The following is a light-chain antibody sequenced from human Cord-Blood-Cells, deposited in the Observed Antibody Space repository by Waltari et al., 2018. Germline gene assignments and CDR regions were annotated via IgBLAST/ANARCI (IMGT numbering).Light chain of an antibody. CDR1: QSISSW. CDR3: QQYNSYWT. CDR2: DAS. J-gene: IGKJ1*01. Sequence: DIQMTQSPSTLSASVGDRVTLACRASQSISSWLAWYQQKPGKAPKLLIYDASSLESGVQSRFSGSGSGTEFTLTISSLQPYDFATYYCQQYNSYWTFGQGTKVEIK. V-gene: IGKV1-5*01.